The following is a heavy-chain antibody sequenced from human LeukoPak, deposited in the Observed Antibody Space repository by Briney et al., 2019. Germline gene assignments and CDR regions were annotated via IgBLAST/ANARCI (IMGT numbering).Heavy chain of an antibody. J-gene: IGHJ4*02. D-gene: IGHD6-6*01. V-gene: IGHV4-30-2*01. CDR1: GGSISSGGYY. Sequence: SETLSLTCTVSGGSISSGGYYWSWIRQPPGKGLEWIGYIYHSGSTYYNPSLKSRVTISVDRSKNQFSLKLSSVTAADTAVYYCARVFSSSVVDYWGQGTLVTVSS. CDR2: IYHSGST. CDR3: ARVFSSSVVDY.